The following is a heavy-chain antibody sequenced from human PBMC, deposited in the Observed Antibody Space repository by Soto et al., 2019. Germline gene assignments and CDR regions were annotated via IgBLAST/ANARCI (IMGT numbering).Heavy chain of an antibody. D-gene: IGHD6-13*01. CDR3: ARELGIAAAGTGRPGWFDP. CDR2: ISAYNGNT. CDR1: GYTFTSYG. Sequence: QVQLVQSGAEVKKPGASVKVSCKASGYTFTSYGISWVRQAPGQGLGWMGRISAYNGNTNYAQKLQGRVTMTTDTFTSTAYMELGSLRSDDTAVYYCARELGIAAAGTGRPGWFDPWGQGTLVTVSS. J-gene: IGHJ5*02. V-gene: IGHV1-18*04.